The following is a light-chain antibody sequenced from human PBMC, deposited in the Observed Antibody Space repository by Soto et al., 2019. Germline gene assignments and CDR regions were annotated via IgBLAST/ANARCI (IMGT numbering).Light chain of an antibody. J-gene: IGLJ1*01. CDR2: DVS. CDR3: CSYAGRYSYV. V-gene: IGLV2-11*01. Sequence: QSALTQPRSVSGSPGQSVTISVTGTSSDVGDYNYVSWYRQHPGKAPKLIIYDVSERPSGVPDRFSGSKSGNTASLTISGLQAEDEDDYYCCSYAGRYSYVFGNGTKLTVL. CDR1: SSDVGDYNY.